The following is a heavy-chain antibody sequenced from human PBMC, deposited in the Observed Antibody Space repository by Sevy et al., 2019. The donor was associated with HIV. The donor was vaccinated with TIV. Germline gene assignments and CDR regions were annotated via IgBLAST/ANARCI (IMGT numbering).Heavy chain of an antibody. J-gene: IGHJ3*02. CDR3: ARHCGTTNCFHAFDI. D-gene: IGHD2-2*01. CDR1: GGSFSGYY. CDR2: INHSGST. V-gene: IGHV4-34*01. Sequence: SETLSLTCAVYGGSFSGYYWSWIRQPPGKGLEWIGEINHSGSTNYKPSLKSRVTISADTSKNQFSLKLSSVTAADTAVYYCARHCGTTNCFHAFDIWGQGTMVTVSS.